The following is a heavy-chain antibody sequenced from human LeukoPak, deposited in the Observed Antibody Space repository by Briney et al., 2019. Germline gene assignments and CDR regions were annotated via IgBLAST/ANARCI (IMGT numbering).Heavy chain of an antibody. CDR3: ARTPSYCGGDCYYGYDY. J-gene: IGHJ4*02. D-gene: IGHD2-21*02. V-gene: IGHV3-7*01. CDR2: IKQDGSEN. CDR1: GFTITAYW. Sequence: GGSLRLSCAASGFTITAYWVSWVRQAPGKGLEWVANIKQDGSENYYVDSVKGRFTISRDNAKNSLYLQMNSLRAEDTAVYYCARTPSYCGGDCYYGYDYWGQGTLVTVSS.